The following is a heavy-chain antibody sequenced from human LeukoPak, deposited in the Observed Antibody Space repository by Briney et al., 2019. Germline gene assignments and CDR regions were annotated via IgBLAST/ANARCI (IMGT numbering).Heavy chain of an antibody. CDR2: IYYSGST. V-gene: IGHV4-59*08. D-gene: IGHD3-9*01. J-gene: IGHJ5*02. CDR1: GGSISSYY. CDR3: ARGKYYDILTGPPSNWFDP. Sequence: PSETPSLTCTVSGGSISSYYWSWIRQPPGKGLEWIGYIYYSGSTNYNPSLKSRVTISVDTSKNQFSLKLSSVTAADTAVYYCARGKYYDILTGPPSNWFDPWGQGTLVTVSS.